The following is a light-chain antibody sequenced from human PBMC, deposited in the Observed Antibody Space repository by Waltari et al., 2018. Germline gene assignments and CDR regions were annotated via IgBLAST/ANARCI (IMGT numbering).Light chain of an antibody. V-gene: IGLV2-14*01. CDR2: EVS. CDR1: SSDVGGYNY. J-gene: IGLJ2*01. CDR3: SSYTSSSRV. Sequence: QSALTQPASVSGSPGQSITISCTGTSSDVGGYNYVSWYQQHPGKAPKLMIYEVSNRPSGVSIRFSGSQSGNTASLTISGLQAEDEADYYCSSYTSSSRVFGGGTKLTVL.